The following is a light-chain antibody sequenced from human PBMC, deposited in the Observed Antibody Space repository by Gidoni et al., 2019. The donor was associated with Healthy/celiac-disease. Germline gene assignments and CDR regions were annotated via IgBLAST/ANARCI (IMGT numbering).Light chain of an antibody. Sequence: SYELTQPPSVSVSPGQTARITCSGDNLGDKYACWYQQKPGQSPVLVIYQDSKRPSGIPERFSGSNSGNTATLTISGTQAMDEADYYCQAWDSSTHVVFGGGTKLTVL. J-gene: IGLJ2*01. CDR2: QDS. CDR1: NLGDKY. V-gene: IGLV3-1*01. CDR3: QAWDSSTHVV.